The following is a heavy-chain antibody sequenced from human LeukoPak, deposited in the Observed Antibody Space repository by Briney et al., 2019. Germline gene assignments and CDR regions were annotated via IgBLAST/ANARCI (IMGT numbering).Heavy chain of an antibody. CDR3: ARHMAKIYYCCGMDV. CDR2: IYPGDSET. J-gene: IGHJ6*02. D-gene: IGHD5-24*01. V-gene: IGHV5-51*01. Sequence: GESLKISCKGPGYTFTSYWIGWVRQMPGKGLEWMGIIYPGDSETRYSPSFQGQVTISAGKSISTAYLQWSSLKASDTAMYYCARHMAKIYYCCGMDVWGQGTTVTVSS. CDR1: GYTFTSYW.